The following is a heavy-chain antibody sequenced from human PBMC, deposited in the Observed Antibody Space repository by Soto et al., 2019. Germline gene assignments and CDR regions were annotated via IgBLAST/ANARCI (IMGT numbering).Heavy chain of an antibody. Sequence: QVQLQQWGAGLLKPSETLSLTCAVYGGSFSDYYWSWIRQPPGKGLEWIGEINHSGSTNYNPSLKGRXTXSXXTSKNEFSLKLSSVTAADTAVYYCARSPYGDYVAYWGQGTLVTVSS. CDR3: ARSPYGDYVAY. CDR2: INHSGST. V-gene: IGHV4-34*01. J-gene: IGHJ4*02. CDR1: GGSFSDYY. D-gene: IGHD4-17*01.